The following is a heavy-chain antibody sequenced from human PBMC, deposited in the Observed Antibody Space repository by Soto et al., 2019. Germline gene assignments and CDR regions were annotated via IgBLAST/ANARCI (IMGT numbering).Heavy chain of an antibody. J-gene: IGHJ3*02. CDR3: AREYVQLWYDAFDI. CDR1: GGSISSYY. V-gene: IGHV4-59*01. D-gene: IGHD5-18*01. CDR2: IYYSGST. Sequence: SETLSLTCTVSGGSISSYYWSWIRQPPGKGLEWIGYIYYSGSTNYNPSLKSRVTISVDTSKNQFSLKLSSVTAADTAVYYCAREYVQLWYDAFDIWGQGTMVTVSS.